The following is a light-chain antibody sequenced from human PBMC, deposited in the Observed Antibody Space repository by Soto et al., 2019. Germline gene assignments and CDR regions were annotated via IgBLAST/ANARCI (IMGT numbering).Light chain of an antibody. J-gene: IGKJ4*01. Sequence: DIQLTQSPSFLSASVGDRVTITCRASQGISRYLAWYQQKPGKAPKLLIYAASTLHSGVPSRCNGSGAGTDYNPTVRILTTDDFATYYCQKFNDCPLTFRGRTKVEI. CDR1: QGISRY. CDR3: QKFNDCPLT. CDR2: AAS. V-gene: IGKV1-9*01.